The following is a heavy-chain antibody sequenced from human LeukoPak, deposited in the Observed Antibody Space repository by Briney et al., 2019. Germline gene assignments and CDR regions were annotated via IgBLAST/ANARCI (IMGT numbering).Heavy chain of an antibody. CDR2: ISAYNGNT. V-gene: IGHV1-18*01. CDR3: ASSIPGATVAS. J-gene: IGHJ5*02. Sequence: ASVKVSCKASGYTFTSYGISWVRQAPGQGLEWMGWISAYNGNTNYAQKLQGRVTMTTDTSTSTAYMELRSLRSDDTAVNYCASSIPGATVASWGQGTLVTVSS. D-gene: IGHD4-23*01. CDR1: GYTFTSYG.